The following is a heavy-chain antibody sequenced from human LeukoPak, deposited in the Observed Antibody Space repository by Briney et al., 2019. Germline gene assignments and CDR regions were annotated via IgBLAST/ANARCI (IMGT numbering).Heavy chain of an antibody. Sequence: GGSLRLSCAASGFTFSSYSMNWVRQAPGKGLEWVSSISSSSSYIYYADSVKGRFTISRDNSKNTLYLQMNSLRAEDTAVYYCAKDRLRFAGYNQDFVDYWGQGTLVTASS. D-gene: IGHD5-24*01. CDR1: GFTFSSYS. J-gene: IGHJ4*02. CDR2: ISSSSSYI. CDR3: AKDRLRFAGYNQDFVDY. V-gene: IGHV3-21*01.